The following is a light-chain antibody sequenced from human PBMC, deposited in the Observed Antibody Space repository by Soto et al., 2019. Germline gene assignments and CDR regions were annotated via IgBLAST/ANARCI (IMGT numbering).Light chain of an antibody. CDR1: SSDVGGYNY. J-gene: IGLJ3*02. Sequence: QSALTQPRSVSGSPGQSVTISCTGTSSDVGGYNYVSWYQQHPGKAPKLMIYDVSKRPSGVPDRFSGSKSGNTASLTISGLQAEDEAEYSRCSYAGSYKLRVFGGGTKLTVL. CDR3: CSYAGSYKLRV. V-gene: IGLV2-11*01. CDR2: DVS.